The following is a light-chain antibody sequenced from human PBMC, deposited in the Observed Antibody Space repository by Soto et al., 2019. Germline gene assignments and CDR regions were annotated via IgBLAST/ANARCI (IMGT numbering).Light chain of an antibody. Sequence: DIQMTQSPSTLSASVGDRVTITCRASQSISSWLAWYQQKPGKAPKLLIYDASSLESGVPSRFSGSGSGTEFTLTISSLQPDDLATHHPPQSTRYPCTSRHRTQVDIK. CDR1: QSISSW. CDR3: PQSTRYPCT. CDR2: DAS. J-gene: IGKJ1*01. V-gene: IGKV1-5*01.